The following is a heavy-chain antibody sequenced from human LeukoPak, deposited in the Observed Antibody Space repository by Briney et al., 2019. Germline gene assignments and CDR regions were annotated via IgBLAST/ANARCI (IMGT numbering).Heavy chain of an antibody. CDR1: GFTFDDYG. D-gene: IGHD3-16*02. V-gene: IGHV3-48*01. Sequence: GGSLRLSCAASGFTFDDYGMSWARQAPGKGLEWVSYISSSGSTIYYADSVKGRFTISRDNAKNSLYLQLNSLRAEDTAVYYCARVDDYVWGSYLDYWGQGTLVTVSS. CDR3: ARVDDYVWGSYLDY. CDR2: ISSSGSTI. J-gene: IGHJ4*02.